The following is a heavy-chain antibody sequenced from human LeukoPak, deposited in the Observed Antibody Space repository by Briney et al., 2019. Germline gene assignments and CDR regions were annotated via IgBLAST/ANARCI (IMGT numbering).Heavy chain of an antibody. Sequence: PGGSLRLSCAASGFTFSTYTMNWVRQAPGKGLEWVSSISDSSSYIYYADSVKGRFTISRDNAKNSLYLQMNSLRTEDTAVYYCARGCGGSCYGFWGQGTLVTVSS. V-gene: IGHV3-21*01. D-gene: IGHD2-15*01. CDR3: ARGCGGSCYGF. CDR1: GFTFSTYT. CDR2: ISDSSSYI. J-gene: IGHJ4*02.